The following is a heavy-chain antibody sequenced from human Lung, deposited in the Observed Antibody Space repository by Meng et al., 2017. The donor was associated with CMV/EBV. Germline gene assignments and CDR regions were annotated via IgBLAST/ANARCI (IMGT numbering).Heavy chain of an antibody. CDR1: GFTFSRYW. D-gene: IGHD1-26*01. CDR2: IKQAGSEK. CDR3: ARDFGIVGATSTVDY. J-gene: IGHJ4*01. V-gene: IGHV3-7*01. Sequence: GGFLRSSFAAPGFTFSRYWMSWVRQAPGKGLEWGANIKQAGSEKYYVGSLKGRFTISRDNAKNSLYLQMNSLRAEDTGVYYCARDFGIVGATSTVDYWGQGTMVTVSS.